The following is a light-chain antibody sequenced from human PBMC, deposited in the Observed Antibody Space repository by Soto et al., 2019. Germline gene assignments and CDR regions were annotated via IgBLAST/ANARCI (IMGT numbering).Light chain of an antibody. CDR3: QQYGTSPPIP. V-gene: IGKV3-20*01. Sequence: SQSAGTLSLSTGERATLSCRASQSVRNYLAWYQQKPGQAPRLLIYDASTRASGIPVRFSGTGYGTDFTLTISSLEPGDFAVYYCQQYGTSPPIPFGQGTRLEIK. CDR1: QSVRNY. J-gene: IGKJ5*01. CDR2: DAS.